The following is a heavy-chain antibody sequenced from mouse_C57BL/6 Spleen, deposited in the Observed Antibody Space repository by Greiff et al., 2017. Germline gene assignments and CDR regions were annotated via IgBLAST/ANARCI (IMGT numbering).Heavy chain of an antibody. CDR1: GYTFTSYG. V-gene: IGHV1-81*01. J-gene: IGHJ2*01. D-gene: IGHD1-1*01. CDR2: IYPRSGNT. Sequence: VKLQESGAELARPGASVKLSCKASGYTFTSYGISWVKQRTGQGLEWIGEIYPRSGNTYYNEKFKGKATLTADKSSSTAYMELRSLTSEDSAVYFCARPLYYGSSYPDYWGQGTTLTVSS. CDR3: ARPLYYGSSYPDY.